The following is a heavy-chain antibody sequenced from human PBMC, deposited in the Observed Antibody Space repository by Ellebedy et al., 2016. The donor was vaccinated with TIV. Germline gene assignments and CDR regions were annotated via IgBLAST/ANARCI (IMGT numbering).Heavy chain of an antibody. CDR1: GFTSSRYA. J-gene: IGHJ4*02. CDR2: ISSNVAYI. V-gene: IGHV3-21*01. CDR3: SSDLAH. Sequence: GGSLRLSXAASGFTSSRYAMNWVRQAPGKGLEWVSSISSNVAYIYYADSVKGRFTISRDNAKNTLYLQMNSLRAEDTAVYYCSSDLAHWGQGTLVTVSS.